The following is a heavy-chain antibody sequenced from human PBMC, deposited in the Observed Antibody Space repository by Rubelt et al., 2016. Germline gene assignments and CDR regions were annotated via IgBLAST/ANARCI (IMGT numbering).Heavy chain of an antibody. Sequence: QLQLQESGPGLVKPSETLSLTCTVSGASISSSSYYWGWIRQPPGKGLEWIGSIYYSGSTYYNPSLKSRVTISVDTSKKQFARKRRSVSAADTAVYYCARLETTGTKRACDYWGQGTLVTVSS. CDR3: ARLETTGTKRACDY. D-gene: IGHD4-17*01. CDR2: IYYSGST. CDR1: GASISSSSYY. J-gene: IGHJ4*02. V-gene: IGHV4-39*01.